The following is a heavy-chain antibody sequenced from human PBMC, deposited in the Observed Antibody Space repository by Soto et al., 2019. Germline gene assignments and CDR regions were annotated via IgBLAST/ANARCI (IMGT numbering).Heavy chain of an antibody. D-gene: IGHD2-15*01. CDR1: GFTFSDYY. CDR3: ASGAVVVAATAFDI. Sequence: GGSLRLSCAASGFTFSDYYMSWIRQAPGKGLEWVSYISSSGSTIYYADSGKGRFTISRDNAKNSLYLQMNSLRAEDTAVYYCASGAVVVAATAFDIWGQGTMVTVSS. CDR2: ISSSGSTI. J-gene: IGHJ3*02. V-gene: IGHV3-11*01.